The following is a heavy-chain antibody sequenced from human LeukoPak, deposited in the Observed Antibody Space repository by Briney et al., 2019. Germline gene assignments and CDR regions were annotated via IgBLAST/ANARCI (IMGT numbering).Heavy chain of an antibody. CDR2: IYYTGNT. CDR1: GDSITGYY. D-gene: IGHD3-22*01. J-gene: IGHJ4*02. V-gene: IGHV4-39*07. CDR3: ARDTYYYTGSVSYDY. Sequence: SETLSLTCSVSGDSITGYYWGWIRQPPGKGLEWIGNIYYTGNTYYNSSLKSRVTISVDTSKNQFSLKLSSVTAADTAVYYCARDTYYYTGSVSYDYWGQGTLVTVSS.